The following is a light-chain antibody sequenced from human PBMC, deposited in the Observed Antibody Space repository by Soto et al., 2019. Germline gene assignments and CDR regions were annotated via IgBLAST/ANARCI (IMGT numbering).Light chain of an antibody. CDR2: AAS. J-gene: IGKJ5*01. CDR1: QGISSY. Sequence: DIQLTQSPSFLSASVEDRVTITCRASQGISSYLAWYQQKPGKAPKFLIYAASTLRGGVPSRFSGSGSGTEFTLTISSLQPEDFATYYCQGLNDYPITFGQGTRLEIK. CDR3: QGLNDYPIT. V-gene: IGKV1-9*01.